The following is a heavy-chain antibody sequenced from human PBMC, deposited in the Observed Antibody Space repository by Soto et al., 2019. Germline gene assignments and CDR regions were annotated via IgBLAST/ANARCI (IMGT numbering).Heavy chain of an antibody. J-gene: IGHJ6*02. CDR3: ARDLKAGTLSNYGMDV. Sequence: GGSLRLSCAASGFTFGSYAMSWVRQASGKGLEWVSVISASGGTTYYADSVKGRFTISRDNAKNSLYLQMNSLRAEDTAVYYCARDLKAGTLSNYGMDVWGQGTTVTVSS. CDR1: GFTFGSYA. D-gene: IGHD6-13*01. CDR2: ISASGGTT. V-gene: IGHV3-23*01.